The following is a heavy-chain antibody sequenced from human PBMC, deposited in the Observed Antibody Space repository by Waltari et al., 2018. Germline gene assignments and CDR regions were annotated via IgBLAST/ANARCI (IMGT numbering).Heavy chain of an antibody. J-gene: IGHJ4*02. Sequence: QLQLQESGPGLVKPSETLSLTCTVSGGSISSSSYYWGWIRQPPGKGLEWIGSIYYSGSTYYNPSLKSRVTISVDTSKNQFSLKLSSVTAADTAAYYCARATMRDSALDYWGQGTLVTVSS. CDR2: IYYSGST. CDR3: ARATMRDSALDY. V-gene: IGHV4-39*01. CDR1: GGSISSSSYY.